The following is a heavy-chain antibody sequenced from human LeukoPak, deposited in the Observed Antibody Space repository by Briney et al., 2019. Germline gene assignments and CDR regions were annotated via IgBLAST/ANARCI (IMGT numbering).Heavy chain of an antibody. D-gene: IGHD5-18*01. J-gene: IGHJ4*02. Sequence: ASVKVSCKASGYTVTGHYLHWVRQAPGQGLEWMGWINPNSGGTNYAQKFQGRVTMTRDTSINTAYMELNSLTSDDTAMYYCARDAYSGFGSSYNMDSWGQGTLVTVSS. V-gene: IGHV1-2*02. CDR1: GYTVTGHY. CDR2: INPNSGGT. CDR3: ARDAYSGFGSSYNMDS.